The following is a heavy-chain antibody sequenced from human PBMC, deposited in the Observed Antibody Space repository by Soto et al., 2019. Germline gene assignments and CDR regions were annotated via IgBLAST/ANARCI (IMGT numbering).Heavy chain of an antibody. Sequence: SETLSLTCTVSGGSISSYYWSWIRQPPGKGLGWIGYIYYSGSTNYNPSLKSRVTISVDTSKNQFSLKLSSVTAADTAVYYCARDLMSEGYCSGGSCYGAFDIWGQGTMVTVS. CDR2: IYYSGST. V-gene: IGHV4-59*01. CDR3: ARDLMSEGYCSGGSCYGAFDI. J-gene: IGHJ3*02. CDR1: GGSISSYY. D-gene: IGHD2-15*01.